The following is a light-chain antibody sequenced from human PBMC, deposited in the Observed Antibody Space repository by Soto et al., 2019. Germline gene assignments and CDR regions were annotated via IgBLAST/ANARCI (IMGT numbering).Light chain of an antibody. Sequence: QSVLTQPPSASGTPGQRVAISCSGSRSNIESNTVNWYQQLPGAAPKLLIFSNNQRPSGVPDRFSGSKSGTSASLAISGLQSEDEADFFCALWDASLNGWMFGGGTKLTVL. J-gene: IGLJ3*02. CDR2: SNN. CDR3: ALWDASLNGWM. CDR1: RSNIESNT. V-gene: IGLV1-44*01.